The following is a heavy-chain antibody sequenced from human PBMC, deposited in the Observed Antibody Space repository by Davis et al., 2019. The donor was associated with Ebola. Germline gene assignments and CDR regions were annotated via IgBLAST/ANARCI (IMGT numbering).Heavy chain of an antibody. J-gene: IGHJ6*02. CDR2: INHSGST. CDR1: GGSFSGYY. V-gene: IGHV4-34*01. Sequence: SETLSLTCAVYGGSFSGYYWSWIRQPPGKGLEWIGEINHSGSTNYNPSLKSRVTISVDTSKNQFSLKLSSVTAADTAVYYCAIRNYDFWSGYYYYYYDMDVWGQGTTVTVSS. CDR3: AIRNYDFWSGYYYYYYDMDV. D-gene: IGHD3-3*01.